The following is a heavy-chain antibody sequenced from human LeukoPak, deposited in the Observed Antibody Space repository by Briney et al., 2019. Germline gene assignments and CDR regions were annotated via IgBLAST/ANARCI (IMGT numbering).Heavy chain of an antibody. CDR3: ARRRGKVVATFGT. CDR2: IYYSGST. CDR1: GGSLSSSSYY. J-gene: IGHJ5*02. D-gene: IGHD1-26*01. V-gene: IGHV4-39*01. Sequence: PSETLSLTCTVSGGSLSSSSYYWGWIRQPPGKGLEWIGSIYYSGSTYYNPSLKSRVTISVDTSKNQFSLKLSSVTAADTAVYYCARRRGKVVATFGTWGQGTLVTVSS.